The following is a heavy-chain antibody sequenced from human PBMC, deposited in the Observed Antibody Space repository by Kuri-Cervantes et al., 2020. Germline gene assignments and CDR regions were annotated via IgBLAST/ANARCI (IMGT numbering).Heavy chain of an antibody. J-gene: IGHJ4*02. V-gene: IGHV4-30-4*01. Sequence: SCTVSGGSISSGDYYWSWIRQPPGKGLEWIGYIYYSGSTYYNPSLKSRVTISINKSKNQFSLNLISVTAADTAVYYCARDLYSGAPGAYWGQGTLVTVSS. D-gene: IGHD6-25*01. CDR2: IYYSGST. CDR3: ARDLYSGAPGAY. CDR1: GGSISSGDYY.